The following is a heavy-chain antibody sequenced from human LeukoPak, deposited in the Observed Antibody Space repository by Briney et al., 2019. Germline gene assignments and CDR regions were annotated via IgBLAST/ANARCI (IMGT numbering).Heavy chain of an antibody. V-gene: IGHV1-8*01. CDR1: GYTFTTHD. J-gene: IGHJ4*02. Sequence: ASVTVSCKASGYTFTTHDINWVRQATGQGLEWLGWMSPNSGDTGYAQKFQGRVTMTSDSSISTAYMELSSLRSEDTAIYYCVRTPPNWGFDYWGQGTLVTISS. CDR3: VRTPPNWGFDY. CDR2: MSPNSGDT. D-gene: IGHD7-27*01.